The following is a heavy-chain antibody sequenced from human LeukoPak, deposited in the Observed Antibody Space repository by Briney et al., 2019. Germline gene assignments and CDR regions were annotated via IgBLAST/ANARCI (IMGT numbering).Heavy chain of an antibody. D-gene: IGHD3-9*01. V-gene: IGHV1-46*01. J-gene: IGHJ4*02. Sequence: ASVKVSCKASGYSFTNYYMHWVRQAPGQGLDWMGIINPSGGSTSYAQKFQGRVTLTRDTSTNTVYMELSSLRSQDTAVYYCARRSLRYSFDYWGQGTLVTVSS. CDR3: ARRSLRYSFDY. CDR1: GYSFTNYY. CDR2: INPSGGST.